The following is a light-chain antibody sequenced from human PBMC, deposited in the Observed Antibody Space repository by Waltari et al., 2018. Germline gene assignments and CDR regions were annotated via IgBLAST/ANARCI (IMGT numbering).Light chain of an antibody. CDR3: QHYLRLPVT. V-gene: IGKV3-20*01. Sequence: EIVLTQSPGTLSLPLGERAPVSCRASPSVSRALAWYQQKPGQAPRLLIYGASTRATGIPDRFSGSGSGTDFSLTISRLEPDDFAVYYCQHYLRLPVTFGQGTTVEI. CDR1: PSVSRA. J-gene: IGKJ1*01. CDR2: GAS.